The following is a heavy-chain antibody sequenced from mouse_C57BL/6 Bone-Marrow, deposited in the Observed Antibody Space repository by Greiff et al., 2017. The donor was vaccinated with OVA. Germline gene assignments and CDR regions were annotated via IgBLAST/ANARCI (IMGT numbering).Heavy chain of an antibody. Sequence: QVQLQQSGPGLVQPSQSLSITCTVSGFSLTSYGVHWVRQSPGKGLEWLGVIWRGGSTDYNAAFMSRLSITKDNSKSQVFFKMNSLQAGDTAIYYRAKRGEGGGYYYGFDYWGQGTSVTVSS. CDR1: GFSLTSYG. CDR2: IWRGGST. J-gene: IGHJ4*01. D-gene: IGHD1-2*01. CDR3: AKRGEGGGYYYGFDY. V-gene: IGHV2-5*01.